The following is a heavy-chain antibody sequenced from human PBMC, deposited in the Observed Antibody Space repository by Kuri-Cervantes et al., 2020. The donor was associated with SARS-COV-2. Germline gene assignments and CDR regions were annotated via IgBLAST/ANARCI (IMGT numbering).Heavy chain of an antibody. CDR3: ATGTFTVTPDY. V-gene: IGHV3-13*03. J-gene: IGHJ4*02. CDR2: IGTAGDT. Sequence: GGCLRPSCAACGFTFSSYDMHWVRQATGKGLEWVSAIGTAGDTYYPGSVKGQFTISRENAKNSLYLQMNSLRAGDTAVYYCATGTFTVTPDYWGQGTLVTVSS. CDR1: GFTFSSYD. D-gene: IGHD4-17*01.